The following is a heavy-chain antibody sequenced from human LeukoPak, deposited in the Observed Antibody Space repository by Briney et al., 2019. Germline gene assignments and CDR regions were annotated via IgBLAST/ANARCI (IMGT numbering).Heavy chain of an antibody. V-gene: IGHV3-23*01. CDR1: GFTFNNYA. CDR3: AKDRRYDWDDLFEAFDI. CDR2: ISDSGGQT. J-gene: IGHJ3*02. Sequence: GGSLRLSCAASGFTFNNYAMSWVRQAPGKGLEWVSTISDSGGQTYYADSVKGRFTISRDNFKDTLYLPMNSLRVEDTAVYYCAKDRRYDWDDLFEAFDIWGQGTVVTVSS. D-gene: IGHD1-20*01.